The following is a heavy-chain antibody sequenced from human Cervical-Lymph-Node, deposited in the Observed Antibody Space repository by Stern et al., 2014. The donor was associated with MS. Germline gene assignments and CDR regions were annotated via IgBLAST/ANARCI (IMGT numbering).Heavy chain of an antibody. CDR3: AKTGANSLFDY. Sequence: VQLVESGGGVVQPGRSLRLSCAASGFTFRNYGMHWVRQAPGEGLQWVAVISFDGSTKYYADSVKGRFNISRDNPKNMLYLQMSSLRVEDTSIYYCAKTGANSLFDYWGQGTLVTVSS. CDR2: ISFDGSTK. J-gene: IGHJ4*02. V-gene: IGHV3-30*18. CDR1: GFTFRNYG. D-gene: IGHD4/OR15-4a*01.